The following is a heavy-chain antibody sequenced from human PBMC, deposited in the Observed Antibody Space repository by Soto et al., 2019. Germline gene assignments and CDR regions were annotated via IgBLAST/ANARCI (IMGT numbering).Heavy chain of an antibody. V-gene: IGHV1-18*04. Sequence: QVQLVQSGAEVKKSGASVKVSCKASGYTFTSYGISWVRQAPGQGLEWMGWISAYNGNTNYAQKLQGRVTMTTDTSTSTAYMELRSLRSDDTAVYYCARGYYDILTGSTGLYGMDVWGQGTTVTVSS. CDR1: GYTFTSYG. CDR3: ARGYYDILTGSTGLYGMDV. CDR2: ISAYNGNT. D-gene: IGHD3-9*01. J-gene: IGHJ6*02.